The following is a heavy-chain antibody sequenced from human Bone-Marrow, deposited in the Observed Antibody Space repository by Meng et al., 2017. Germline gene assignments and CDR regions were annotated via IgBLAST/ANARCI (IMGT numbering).Heavy chain of an antibody. D-gene: IGHD5-18*01. V-gene: IGHV1-3*01. Sequence: ASVKVSCKASGYTFTSYAMHWVRQAPGQRLEWMGWINAGNGNTKYSQKFQGRVTITRDTSASTAYMELSSLRSEDTAVYYCARTVDTAMAAYAFDILGQGTMVTVSS. CDR3: ARTVDTAMAAYAFDI. CDR2: INAGNGNT. CDR1: GYTFTSYA. J-gene: IGHJ3*02.